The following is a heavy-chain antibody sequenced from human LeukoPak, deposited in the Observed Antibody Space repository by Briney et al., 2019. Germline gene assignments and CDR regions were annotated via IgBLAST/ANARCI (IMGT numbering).Heavy chain of an antibody. CDR3: AKDEVVPAAT. D-gene: IGHD2-2*01. J-gene: IGHJ4*02. CDR2: ISYDGSNK. Sequence: GGSLRLSCAASGFTLSSYGMHWVRQAPGKGLEWVAVISYDGSNKYYADSVKGRFTISRDNSKNTLYLQMNSLRAEDTAVYYCAKDEVVPAATWGQGTLVTVSS. CDR1: GFTLSSYG. V-gene: IGHV3-30*18.